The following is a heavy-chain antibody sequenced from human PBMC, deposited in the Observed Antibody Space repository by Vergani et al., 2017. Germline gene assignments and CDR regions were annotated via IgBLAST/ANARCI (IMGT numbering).Heavy chain of an antibody. CDR1: GYTFTSYY. V-gene: IGHV1-46*01. CDR3: ATNYYDSSGYFGDAFDI. CDR2: INPSGGST. D-gene: IGHD3-22*01. J-gene: IGHJ3*02. Sequence: QVQLVQSGAEVKKPGASVKVSCKASGYTFTSYYMHWVRQAPGQGLEWMGIINPSGGSTSYAEKFQGRVTITADTSTDTAYMELSSLRSEDTAVYYCATNYYDSSGYFGDAFDIWGQGTMVTVSS.